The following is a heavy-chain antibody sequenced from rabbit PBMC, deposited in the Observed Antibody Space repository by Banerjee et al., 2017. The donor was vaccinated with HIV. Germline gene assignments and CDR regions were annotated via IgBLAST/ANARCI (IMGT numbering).Heavy chain of an antibody. Sequence: VESGGDLVKPGASLTLTCTASGVSFSFSNYMCWVRQAPGKGLEWIGCVDVGGSGFTYFANWAKGRFTISKTSSTTVTLQMTSLTAADTATYFCARDLDDVIGWNFGWWGPGTLVTVS. CDR3: ARDLDDVIGWNFGW. J-gene: IGHJ4*01. CDR2: VDVGGSGFT. CDR1: GVSFSFSNY. V-gene: IGHV1S40*01. D-gene: IGHD4-1*01.